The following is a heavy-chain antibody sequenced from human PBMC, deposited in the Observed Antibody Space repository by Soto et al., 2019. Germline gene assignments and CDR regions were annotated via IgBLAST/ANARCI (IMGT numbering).Heavy chain of an antibody. CDR1: GFIFSSYG. J-gene: IGHJ4*02. V-gene: IGHV3-33*01. Sequence: QVQLVESGGGVVQPGRSLTLSCAASGFIFSSYGMHWVRQAPGKGLEWVALIWYDGSNGYYIDSVKGRFTISRDDSRNTLSLQMNSLRPEDTAVYYCARALPPSMVRGFDYWGQGTLVTVSS. CDR3: ARALPPSMVRGFDY. CDR2: IWYDGSNG. D-gene: IGHD3-10*01.